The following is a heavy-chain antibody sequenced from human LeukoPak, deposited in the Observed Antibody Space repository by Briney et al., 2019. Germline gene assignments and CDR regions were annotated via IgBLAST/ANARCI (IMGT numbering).Heavy chain of an antibody. V-gene: IGHV4-31*03. CDR3: AREVVPAAIGY. CDR2: IYYSGST. CDR1: GGSISSGGYY. Sequence: SETLSLTCTVSGGSISSGGYYWSWIRQHPGKGLEWIGYIYYSGSTYYNPSLKSRVTISVDTSKNQFSLKLSSVTASDRAVYYCAREVVPAAIGYWGQGTLVTVTS. J-gene: IGHJ4*02. D-gene: IGHD2-2*01.